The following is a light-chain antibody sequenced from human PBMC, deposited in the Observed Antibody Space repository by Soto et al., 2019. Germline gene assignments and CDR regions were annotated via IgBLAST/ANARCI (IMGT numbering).Light chain of an antibody. Sequence: EIVLTQSPATLSLSPGERATLSCRASQSVSSYLAWYQQKPVQAPRLLIYDASNKATGIPARFSGSGSGTDFTLTITSLEPEDFAVYYCQHRSNWLAFGGGTKVEIK. CDR2: DAS. CDR3: QHRSNWLA. CDR1: QSVSSY. J-gene: IGKJ4*01. V-gene: IGKV3-11*01.